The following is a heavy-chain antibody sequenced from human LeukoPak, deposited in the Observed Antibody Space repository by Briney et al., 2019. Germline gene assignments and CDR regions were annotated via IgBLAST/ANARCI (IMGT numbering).Heavy chain of an antibody. CDR1: GPSTSIYY. Sequence: SETLSLTCTVSGPSTSIYYRSWIRQPPGKGLEWIGYIYNGGSTSYNPSLKSRVTISADTSKNQFSLKLSSVTAADTAVYYCARDRGSSGNTYYFDYWGQGTLVTVSS. CDR2: IYNGGST. D-gene: IGHD6-19*01. J-gene: IGHJ4*02. V-gene: IGHV4-59*01. CDR3: ARDRGSSGNTYYFDY.